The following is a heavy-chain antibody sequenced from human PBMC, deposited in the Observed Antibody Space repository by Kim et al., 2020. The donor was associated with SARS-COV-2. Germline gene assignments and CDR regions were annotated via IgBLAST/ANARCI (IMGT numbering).Heavy chain of an antibody. Sequence: GGSLRLSCAASGFTFSSYGMHWVRQAPGKGLEWVAVIWYDGSNKYYADSVKGRFTISRDNSKNTLYLQMNSLRAEDTAVYYCARDRDEVPAAMPLDAFDIWGQGTMVTVSS. CDR3: ARDRDEVPAAMPLDAFDI. D-gene: IGHD2-2*01. V-gene: IGHV3-33*01. CDR1: GFTFSSYG. CDR2: IWYDGSNK. J-gene: IGHJ3*02.